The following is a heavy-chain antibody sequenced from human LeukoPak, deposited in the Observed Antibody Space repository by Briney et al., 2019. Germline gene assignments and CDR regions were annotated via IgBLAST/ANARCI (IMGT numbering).Heavy chain of an antibody. D-gene: IGHD6-13*01. CDR1: GYTFTSYG. CDR3: ARAKLSYSSSWIDY. V-gene: IGHV1-18*01. J-gene: IGHJ4*02. Sequence: ASVKLSCKASGYTFTSYGISWVRQAPGQGLEWMGWISAYNGNTNYAQKLQGRVTMTTDTSTSTAYMELRSLRSDDTAVYYCARAKLSYSSSWIDYWGQGTLVTVSS. CDR2: ISAYNGNT.